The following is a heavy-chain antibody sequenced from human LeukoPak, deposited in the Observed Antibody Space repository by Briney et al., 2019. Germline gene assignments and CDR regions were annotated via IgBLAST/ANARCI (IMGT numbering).Heavy chain of an antibody. V-gene: IGHV1-18*01. CDR2: ISAYNGNT. CDR1: GYTFTSYG. CDR3: ARHYGSGSMGAFDI. D-gene: IGHD3-10*01. Sequence: ASVKVSCKASGYTFTSYGISWVRQAPGQGLEWMGWISAYNGNTNYAQKLQGRVTMTTDTSTSTAYMELRSLRSDDTAVYDCARHYGSGSMGAFDIWGQGTMVTVSS. J-gene: IGHJ3*02.